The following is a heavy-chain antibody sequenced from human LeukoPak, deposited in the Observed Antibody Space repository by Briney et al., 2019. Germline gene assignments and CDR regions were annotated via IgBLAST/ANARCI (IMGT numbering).Heavy chain of an antibody. CDR3: ARQNYSSSLFDY. CDR1: GGSISSYY. CDR2: IYYSGST. Sequence: SETLSLTCTVSGGSISSYYWSWIRQFPGKGLEWIGYIYYSGSTSYNPSLTSRVSISVDMSKNQFSLKLSSVTAADTAVYYCARQNYSSSLFDYWGQGTLVTVSS. V-gene: IGHV4-59*08. J-gene: IGHJ4*02. D-gene: IGHD6-13*01.